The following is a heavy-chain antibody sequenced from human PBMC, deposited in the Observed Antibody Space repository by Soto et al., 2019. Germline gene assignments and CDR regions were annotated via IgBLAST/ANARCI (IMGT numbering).Heavy chain of an antibody. J-gene: IGHJ4*02. V-gene: IGHV3-23*01. Sequence: PGGSLRLSCAASGFTFSSYAMSWVRQAPGKGLEWVSAISGSGGSTYYADSVKGRFTISRDNSKNTLYLQMNSLRAEDTAVYYCANARRGLRFLEWSTTYYFDYWGQGTLGTVSS. CDR2: ISGSGGST. CDR3: ANARRGLRFLEWSTTYYFDY. CDR1: GFTFSSYA. D-gene: IGHD3-3*01.